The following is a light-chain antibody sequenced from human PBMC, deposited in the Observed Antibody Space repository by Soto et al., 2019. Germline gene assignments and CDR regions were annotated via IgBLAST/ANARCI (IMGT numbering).Light chain of an antibody. CDR1: QSVSSTY. CDR2: SAS. CDR3: QQYGSRTSEWT. J-gene: IGKJ1*01. V-gene: IGKV3-20*01. Sequence: EIVLTQSPGTLSLSPGERATLSCRASQSVSSTYLAWYQQKPGQAPRLLIFSASSRATGIPDRFRDSGSGTDFVLTISSREPEDFEVYYCQQYGSRTSEWTFGQGTKVDIK.